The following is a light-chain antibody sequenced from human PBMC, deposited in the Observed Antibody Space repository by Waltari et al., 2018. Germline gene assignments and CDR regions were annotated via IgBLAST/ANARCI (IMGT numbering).Light chain of an antibody. CDR3: QVWDTSSNHPYV. J-gene: IGLJ1*01. V-gene: IGLV3-21*04. Sequence: SNALTQPPSVSVAPGETARITCGGNNIGSRSVHWSQRKPGQAPVLVIYFDSGRPSGIPERFSGSNSGNTATLTITRVEAGDEADYFCQVWDTSSNHPYVFGTGTKVTVL. CDR2: FDS. CDR1: NIGSRS.